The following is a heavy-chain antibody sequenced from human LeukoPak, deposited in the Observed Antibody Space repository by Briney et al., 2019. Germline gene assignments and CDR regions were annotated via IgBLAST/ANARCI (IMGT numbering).Heavy chain of an antibody. Sequence: GGSLRLSCAASGFTFSSYSMNWVRQAPGKGLEWVSSISSSSSYIYYADSVKGRFTISRDNAKNPLYLQMNSLRAEDTAVYYCARGSGSGSYYLVWGQGTLVTVSS. CDR3: ARGSGSGSYYLV. J-gene: IGHJ4*02. V-gene: IGHV3-21*01. CDR1: GFTFSSYS. D-gene: IGHD3-10*01. CDR2: ISSSSSYI.